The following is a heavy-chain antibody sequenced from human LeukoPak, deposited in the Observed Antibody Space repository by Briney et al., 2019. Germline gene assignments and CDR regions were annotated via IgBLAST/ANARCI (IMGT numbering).Heavy chain of an antibody. V-gene: IGHV4-34*01. CDR3: ARGAQTYYDKAPVDY. CDR1: GGSFSGYY. CDR2: INHSGST. Sequence: SETLSLTCAVYGGSFSGYYWSWIRQPPGKGLEWVGEINHSGSTNYNPSLKSRVTISVDTSKSQFSLKLNSMTAADTAVYYCARGAQTYYDKAPVDYWGQGTLVTVSS. D-gene: IGHD3-22*01. J-gene: IGHJ4*02.